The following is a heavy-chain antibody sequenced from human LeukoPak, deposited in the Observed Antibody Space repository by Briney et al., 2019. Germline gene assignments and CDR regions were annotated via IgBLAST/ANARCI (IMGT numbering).Heavy chain of an antibody. D-gene: IGHD5-18*01. CDR1: GGSVSSGSYY. J-gene: IGHJ4*02. CDR2: IYYSGST. CDR3: AGDGGYSYGYQF. Sequence: SETLSLTCTVSGGSVSSGSYYWSWIRQPPGKGLEWIGYIYYSGSTNYNPSLKSRVTISLDTSKNQFSLNLSSVTAADTAVYYCAGDGGYSYGYQFWGQGTLVTVSS. V-gene: IGHV4-61*01.